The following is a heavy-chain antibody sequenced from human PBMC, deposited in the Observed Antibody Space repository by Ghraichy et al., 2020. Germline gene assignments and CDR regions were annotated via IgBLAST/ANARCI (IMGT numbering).Heavy chain of an antibody. J-gene: IGHJ6*02. CDR2: ISSSSSTI. V-gene: IGHV3-48*02. CDR1: GFTFSSYS. D-gene: IGHD3-10*01. Sequence: GESLNISCAASGFTFSSYSMNWVRQAPGKGLEGVSYISSSSSTIYYADSVKGRFTISRDNAKNSLYLQMNSMRDEATAVYYCARDGLGYGSGGNLSESYYYYYYGMDVWGQGTTVTVSS. CDR3: ARDGLGYGSGGNLSESYYYYYYGMDV.